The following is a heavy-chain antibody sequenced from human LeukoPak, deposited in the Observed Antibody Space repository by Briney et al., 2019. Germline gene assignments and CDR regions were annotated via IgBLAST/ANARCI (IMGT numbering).Heavy chain of an antibody. CDR3: AGGPRESYYNWFDP. D-gene: IGHD3-10*01. CDR2: INHSGST. J-gene: IGHJ5*02. Sequence: SETLSLTCAVYGGSFSGYYWSWIRQPPGKGLEWVGEINHSGSTNYNPPLKSRVTISVDTSKNQFSLKLSSVTAADTAVYYCAGGPRESYYNWFDPWGQGTLVTVSS. V-gene: IGHV4-34*01. CDR1: GGSFSGYY.